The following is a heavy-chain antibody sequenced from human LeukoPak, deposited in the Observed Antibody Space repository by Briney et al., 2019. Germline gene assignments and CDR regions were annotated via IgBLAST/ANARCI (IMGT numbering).Heavy chain of an antibody. V-gene: IGHV3-11*01. CDR3: ARSKGLTGGGVDV. CDR1: GFTFSYYN. CDR2: ITNGGSTI. Sequence: GGSLRLSCAASGFTFSYYNINWVRQAPGKGLEGVSYITNGGSTIHYADSVKGRFTIPRNNPKKILSLQKNTLIAEDAALYYSARSKGLTGGGVDVWGQGTTVTV. D-gene: IGHD3-9*01. J-gene: IGHJ6*02.